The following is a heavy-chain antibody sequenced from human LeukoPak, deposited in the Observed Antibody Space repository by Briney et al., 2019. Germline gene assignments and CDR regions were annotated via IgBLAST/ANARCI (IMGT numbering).Heavy chain of an antibody. Sequence: GGSLRLSCAASGFPFSSYSMNWVRQAPGKGLEWVSYISSSSSTIYYADSVKGRFTISRDNAKNSLYLQMNSLRDEDTAVYYCARESDSSGYYPPYYYYYGMDVWGQGTTVTVSS. D-gene: IGHD3-22*01. CDR1: GFPFSSYS. J-gene: IGHJ6*02. V-gene: IGHV3-48*02. CDR3: ARESDSSGYYPPYYYYYGMDV. CDR2: ISSSSSTI.